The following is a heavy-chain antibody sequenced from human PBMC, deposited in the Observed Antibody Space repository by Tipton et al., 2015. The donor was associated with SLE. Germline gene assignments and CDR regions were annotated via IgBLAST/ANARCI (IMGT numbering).Heavy chain of an antibody. CDR2: IYTSGST. J-gene: IGHJ4*02. D-gene: IGHD5-18*01. V-gene: IGHV4-61*02. CDR1: GGSISSGSYY. Sequence: TLSLTCTVSGGSISSGSYYWSWIRQPAGKGLEWIGRIYTSGSTNYNPSLKSRVTISVDTSKNQFSLKLSSVTAADTAVYYCARDGYTHFLDYWGQGTLVTASS. CDR3: ARDGYTHFLDY.